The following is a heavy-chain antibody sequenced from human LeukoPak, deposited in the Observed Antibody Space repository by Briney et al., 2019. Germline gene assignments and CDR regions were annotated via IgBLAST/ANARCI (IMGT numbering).Heavy chain of an antibody. J-gene: IGHJ4*02. Sequence: ASVKVSCKASGYTFTSYYMHWVRQAPGQGLEWMGIINPSGGSTSYAQKFQGRVTMTRDTSTSTVYMELSSLRSEDTAVHYCARGLAAAGRTILLDYWGQGTLVTVSS. CDR1: GYTFTSYY. V-gene: IGHV1-46*01. D-gene: IGHD6-13*01. CDR2: INPSGGST. CDR3: ARGLAAAGRTILLDY.